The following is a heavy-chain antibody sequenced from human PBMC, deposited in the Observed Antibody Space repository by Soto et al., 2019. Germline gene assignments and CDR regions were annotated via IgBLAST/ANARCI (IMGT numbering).Heavy chain of an antibody. D-gene: IGHD2-21*02. J-gene: IGHJ4*02. Sequence: GTLSLPCTVSGGSISSYYWSWIRQPPGKGLEWIGYIYYSGSTNYNPSLKSRVTISVDTSKNQFSLKLSSVTAADTAVYYCARAVVTQGVFEYWGQGTLVTVSS. CDR2: IYYSGST. CDR1: GGSISSYY. V-gene: IGHV4-59*01. CDR3: ARAVVTQGVFEY.